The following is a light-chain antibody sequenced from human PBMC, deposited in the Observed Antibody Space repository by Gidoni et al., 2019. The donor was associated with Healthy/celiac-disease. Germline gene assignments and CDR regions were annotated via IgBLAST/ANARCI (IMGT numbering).Light chain of an antibody. CDR3: QKYNSAPLT. V-gene: IGKV1-27*01. J-gene: IGKJ4*01. CDR2: AAS. CDR1: QDISNY. Sequence: QLPPSPSSLSASVGDRVTITCRASQDISNYLAWYQQKPGKVPKLLIYAASTLETGVPSRFSGSGSGTDFTLTISSLQPEDVATYYCQKYNSAPLTFGGGTKVEIK.